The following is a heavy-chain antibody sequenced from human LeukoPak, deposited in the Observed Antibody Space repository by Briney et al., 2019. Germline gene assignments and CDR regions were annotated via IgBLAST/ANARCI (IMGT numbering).Heavy chain of an antibody. CDR2: IYYSGST. J-gene: IGHJ5*02. V-gene: IGHV4-39*07. CDR1: GGSISSSSYY. Sequence: PSETLSLTCTVSGGSISSSSYYWGWIRQPPGKGLEWIGSIYYSGSTYYNPSLKSRVTISVDTSKNQFSLKLSSVTAADTAVYYCARVLGRDRSGYSNWFDPWGQGTLVTVSS. CDR3: ARVLGRDRSGYSNWFDP. D-gene: IGHD3-22*01.